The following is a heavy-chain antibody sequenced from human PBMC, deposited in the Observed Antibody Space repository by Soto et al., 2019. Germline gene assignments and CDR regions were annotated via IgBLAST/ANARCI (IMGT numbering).Heavy chain of an antibody. CDR3: ARVEGGRDYFDY. D-gene: IGHD3-10*01. J-gene: IGHJ4*02. CDR2: IIPIFGTA. Sequence: ASVKVSCKASGGTFSSYAISWVRQAPGQGLEWMGGIIPIFGTANYAQKFQGRVTITADESTSTAYMELSSLRSEDTAVYYCARVEGGRDYFDYWGQGTLVTSPQ. V-gene: IGHV1-69*13. CDR1: GGTFSSYA.